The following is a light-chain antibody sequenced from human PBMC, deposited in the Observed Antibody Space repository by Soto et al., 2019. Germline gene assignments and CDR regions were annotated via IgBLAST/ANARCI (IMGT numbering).Light chain of an antibody. Sequence: DIQMTQSPSSLSASVGDRVTITCRASQSISNYLAWYQQKPGKVPKLLIYAASTLQSGVPSWFSGSGSWADFTLTTSSLQHEDVVTSYCQKYNNGPCTFGQGTKVEIK. J-gene: IGKJ1*01. V-gene: IGKV1-27*01. CDR1: QSISNY. CDR2: AAS. CDR3: QKYNNGPCT.